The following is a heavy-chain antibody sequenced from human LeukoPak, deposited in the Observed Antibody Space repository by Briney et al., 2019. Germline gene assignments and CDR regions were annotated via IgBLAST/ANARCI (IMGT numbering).Heavy chain of an antibody. CDR3: VRNGRYCLDY. Sequence: PSETLSLTCDVSGDFIRGSEWWSWVRQPPGKGLEWIGQFFLSGGPNYRPSLRSRVTISVDRSKSQFSLKMASVTAADTAIYYCVRNGRYCLDYWGQGTLVTVSS. J-gene: IGHJ4*02. V-gene: IGHV4/OR15-8*01. CDR2: FFLSGGP. CDR1: GDFIRGSEW. D-gene: IGHD1-14*01.